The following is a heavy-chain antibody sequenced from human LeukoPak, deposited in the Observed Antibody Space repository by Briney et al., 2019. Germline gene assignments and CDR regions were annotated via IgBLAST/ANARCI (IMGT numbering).Heavy chain of an antibody. V-gene: IGHV3-23*01. CDR3: AKGPRQQLVTRFDN. CDR1: GFTFSTYA. CDR2: ISGSGVST. Sequence: GGSLRLSCAASGFTFSTYAMSWVRQAPGKGLEWVSDISGSGVSTYYADSVKGRFTVSRDNSKNTLYLQMSSLRADDTAVYYCAKGPRQQLVTRFDNWGQGTLVIVSS. D-gene: IGHD6-13*01. J-gene: IGHJ4*02.